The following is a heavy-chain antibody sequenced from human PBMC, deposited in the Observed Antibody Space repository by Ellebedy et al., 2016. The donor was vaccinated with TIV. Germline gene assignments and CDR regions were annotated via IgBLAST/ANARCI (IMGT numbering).Heavy chain of an antibody. Sequence: GESLKISCAASGFAFSDYGMHWLRQAPGKGLEWVAVISYDGKVDHYADSVKGRFTISRDKSKNTLSLQMNSLRGDDTAVYYCAKERSSRTAVALDYWGQGTLVTVSS. J-gene: IGHJ4*02. V-gene: IGHV3-30*18. CDR2: ISYDGKVD. CDR1: GFAFSDYG. CDR3: AKERSSRTAVALDY. D-gene: IGHD6-19*01.